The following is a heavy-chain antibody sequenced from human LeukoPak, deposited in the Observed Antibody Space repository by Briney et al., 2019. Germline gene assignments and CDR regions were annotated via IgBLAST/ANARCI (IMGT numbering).Heavy chain of an antibody. CDR1: GGSFSGYY. J-gene: IGHJ4*02. V-gene: IGHV4-34*01. CDR3: ARGDDSSGPMDY. Sequence: SETLSLTCAVYGGSFSGYYWSWIRQPPGKGLEWIGEINHSGSTNYNPSLKSRVTISVDTSKNQFSLKLSSVTAADTAVYYCARGDDSSGPMDYWGQGTLVTVSS. CDR2: INHSGST. D-gene: IGHD3-22*01.